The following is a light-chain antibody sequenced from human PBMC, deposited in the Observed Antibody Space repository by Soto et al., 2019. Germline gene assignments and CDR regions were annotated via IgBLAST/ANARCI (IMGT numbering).Light chain of an antibody. V-gene: IGKV4-1*01. CDR1: QSVLDSSNNKNY. Sequence: DIVMTQSPDSLAVSLGERATINFKSSQSVLDSSNNKNYIAWYQQKPGQPPKLLIYWAATRESGVTDRFSGSGSGTDFTLTLSSLQAEDVAVYYCQQDYSTIARTFGGGTKVDIK. CDR2: WAA. J-gene: IGKJ4*01. CDR3: QQDYSTIART.